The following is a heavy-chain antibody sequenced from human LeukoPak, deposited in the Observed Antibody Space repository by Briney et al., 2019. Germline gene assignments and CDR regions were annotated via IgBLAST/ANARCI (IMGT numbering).Heavy chain of an antibody. J-gene: IGHJ4*02. D-gene: IGHD3-22*01. V-gene: IGHV5-51*01. CDR3: ARQDSSGYYWDPFDY. CDR2: IYPGDSDT. CDR1: GYSFTSYW. Sequence: NHGESLKISCKGSGYSFTSYWIGWVRQMPGKGLEWMGIIYPGDSDTRYSPSFQGQVTISADKSISTAYLQWSSLKASDTAIYYCARQDSSGYYWDPFDYWGQGTLVSVSS.